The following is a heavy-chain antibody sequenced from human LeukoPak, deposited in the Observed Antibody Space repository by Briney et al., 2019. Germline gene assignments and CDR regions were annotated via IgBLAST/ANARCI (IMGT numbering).Heavy chain of an antibody. CDR3: ARGKIQLWLRWFDP. V-gene: IGHV4-34*01. CDR1: GGSFSGYY. J-gene: IGHJ5*02. Sequence: SETLSLTCAVYGGSFSGYYWSRIRQPPGKGLEWIGEINHSGSTNYNPSLKSRVTISVDTSKNQFSLKLSSVAAADTAVYYCARGKIQLWLRWFDPWGQGTLVTVSS. CDR2: INHSGST. D-gene: IGHD5-18*01.